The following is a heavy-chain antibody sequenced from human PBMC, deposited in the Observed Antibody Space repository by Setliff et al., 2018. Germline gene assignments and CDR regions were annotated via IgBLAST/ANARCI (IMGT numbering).Heavy chain of an antibody. D-gene: IGHD2-15*01. J-gene: IGHJ3*02. Sequence: ASVKVSCKASGYTFSRYGISWVRQAPGQGLEWMGWISAYNGNTNYAQTLQGRVTMTTDTSTSTAYMELRSLRSDDTAVYYCARDRRNIVVAVVNAAFDIWGQGTMVTVSS. CDR1: GYTFSRYG. CDR2: ISAYNGNT. V-gene: IGHV1-18*01. CDR3: ARDRRNIVVAVVNAAFDI.